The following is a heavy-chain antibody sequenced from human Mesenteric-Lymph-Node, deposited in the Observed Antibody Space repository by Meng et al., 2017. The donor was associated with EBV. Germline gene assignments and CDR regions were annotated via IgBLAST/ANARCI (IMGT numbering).Heavy chain of an antibody. CDR1: RGTFSTFA. J-gene: IGHJ4*02. D-gene: IGHD3-22*01. CDR2: FTPLLYIT. Sequence: VQLLQAGADMTKPGSSVNVSCKTSRGTFSTFAIRWGRQAPGQGLEWGGIFTPLLYITNYAQRFRGRVTISADASTSTTYLEFSSLKSEDTAMYYCATYHSDSSGPMDYWGQGTLVTVSS. CDR3: ATYHSDSSGPMDY. V-gene: IGHV1-69*18.